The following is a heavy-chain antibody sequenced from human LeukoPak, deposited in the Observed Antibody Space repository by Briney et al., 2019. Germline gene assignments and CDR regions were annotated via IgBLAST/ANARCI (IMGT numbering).Heavy chain of an antibody. V-gene: IGHV4-61*02. CDR3: ARVTAPYSGYYGSGTFDY. CDR1: GGSISSGSYY. D-gene: IGHD3-10*01. CDR2: IYTSGST. Sequence: SETLSLTCTVSGGSISSGSYYWSWIRQPAGKGLEWIGRIYTSGSTNYNPSLKSRVTISVDTSKNQFSLKLSSVTAADTAVYYCARVTAPYSGYYGSGTFDYWGQGTLVTVSS. J-gene: IGHJ4*02.